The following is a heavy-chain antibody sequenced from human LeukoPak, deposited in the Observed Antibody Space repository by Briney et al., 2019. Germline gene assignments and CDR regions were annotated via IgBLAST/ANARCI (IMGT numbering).Heavy chain of an antibody. V-gene: IGHV4-4*02. CDR2: IYPSGST. CDR3: ARGKDTSAVLFPY. D-gene: IGHD6-19*01. Sequence: GSLRLSCAASGFTFSNAWMSWVRQPPGKGLEWIGEIYPSGSTNYNPSLKSRVTISIDKSENQFSLKLSSVTAADTAVYYCARGKDTSAVLFPYWGQGTLVTVSS. J-gene: IGHJ4*02. CDR1: GFTFSNAW.